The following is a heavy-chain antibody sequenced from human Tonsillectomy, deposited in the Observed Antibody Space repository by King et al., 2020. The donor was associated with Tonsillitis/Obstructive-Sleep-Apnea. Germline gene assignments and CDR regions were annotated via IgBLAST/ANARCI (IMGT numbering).Heavy chain of an antibody. D-gene: IGHD1-7*01. V-gene: IGHV3-30*01. CDR3: ARDQAGTIAGSSPDF. Sequence: VQLVESGGGVVQPGRSLRLSCAASGFRFSSYAMHWVRQAPGKGLEWVAVISYDGRDEYYAESVKGRFTISRDNSKTTLYLQGIILRVQDTAVYYCARDQAGTIAGSSPDFWGQGPLVTVSS. J-gene: IGHJ4*02. CDR1: GFRFSSYA. CDR2: ISYDGRDE.